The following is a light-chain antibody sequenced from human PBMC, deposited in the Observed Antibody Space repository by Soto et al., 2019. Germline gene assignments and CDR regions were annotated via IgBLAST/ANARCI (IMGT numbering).Light chain of an antibody. CDR1: QSISSW. Sequence: DIQMTQSPSFVSASIGDRVTITCRASQSISSWLAWYQQKPGKAPKLLIYDASSLESGVPSRFSGSGSGTEFTLTISSLQPDDFATYYCQQYNSYSRTFGQGTKVDIK. CDR3: QQYNSYSRT. V-gene: IGKV1-5*01. J-gene: IGKJ1*01. CDR2: DAS.